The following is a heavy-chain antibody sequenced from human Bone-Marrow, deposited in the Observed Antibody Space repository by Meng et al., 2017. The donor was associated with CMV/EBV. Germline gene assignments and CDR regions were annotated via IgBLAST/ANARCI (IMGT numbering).Heavy chain of an antibody. CDR1: GFTFSSYW. V-gene: IGHV3-7*01. Sequence: GESLKISCAASGFTFSSYWMSWVRQAPGKGLEWVANIKQDGSEKYYVDSVKGRFTISRDNAKNSLYLQMNSLRAEDTAVYYCARAPRVRGVTSGMDVWGPGTTVTVSS. J-gene: IGHJ6*02. CDR2: IKQDGSEK. D-gene: IGHD3-10*01. CDR3: ARAPRVRGVTSGMDV.